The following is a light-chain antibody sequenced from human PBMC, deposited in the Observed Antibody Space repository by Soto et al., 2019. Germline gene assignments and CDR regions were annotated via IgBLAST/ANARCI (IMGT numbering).Light chain of an antibody. CDR3: AAWDDNLSGPV. J-gene: IGLJ3*02. CDR2: EVS. CDR1: SSDVGGYNY. Sequence: QSALTQPASVSGSPGQSITISCTGTSSDVGGYNYVSWYQQHPGKAPKLMIYEVSNRPSGVSDRFSGSRSGNTASLAIRGLRPEDEATYSCAAWDDNLSGPVFGGGTKLTVL. V-gene: IGLV2-14*01.